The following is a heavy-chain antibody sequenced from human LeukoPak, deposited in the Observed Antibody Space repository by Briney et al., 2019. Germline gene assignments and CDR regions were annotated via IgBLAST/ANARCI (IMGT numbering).Heavy chain of an antibody. V-gene: IGHV1-2*06. CDR3: AKDPSLDYFDY. Sequence: GASVKVSCKASGYTFTGYYIHWVRQAPGQGLEWMGRVDPNSGGTNLAQKFLGRVTMARDTSISTAYMELSRLRSDDTAVYHCAKDPSLDYFDYWGQGTLVTVSS. CDR2: VDPNSGGT. CDR1: GYTFTGYY. J-gene: IGHJ4*02.